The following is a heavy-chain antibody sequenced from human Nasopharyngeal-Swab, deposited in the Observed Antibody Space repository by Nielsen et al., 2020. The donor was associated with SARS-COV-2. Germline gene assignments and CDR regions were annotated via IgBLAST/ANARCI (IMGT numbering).Heavy chain of an antibody. D-gene: IGHD2-2*01. J-gene: IGHJ6*03. CDR3: ARGVLGYCSSTSCYAGPSYYYYYMDV. Sequence: RQAPGKGLEWIGEINHSGSTNYNPSLKSRATISVDTSKNQFSLKLSSVTAADTAVYYCARGVLGYCSSTSCYAGPSYYYYYMDVWGKGTTVTISS. V-gene: IGHV4-34*01. CDR2: INHSGST.